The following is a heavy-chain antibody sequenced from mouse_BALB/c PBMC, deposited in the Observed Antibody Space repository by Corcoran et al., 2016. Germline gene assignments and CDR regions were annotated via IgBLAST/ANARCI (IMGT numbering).Heavy chain of an antibody. V-gene: IGHV1-26*01. CDR3: ARTDGSSYMYY. CDR1: VYSFTGYS. D-gene: IGHD1-1*01. Sequence: EVQLPHSGPELVMPGALVTISCKASVYSFTGYSLHWVKQSHVKSLVWIGRINPYNGDTSYNQNFKDKASLTVDQSSSTAYMELHSLTSEDSAVYYCARTDGSSYMYYWGQGTTLTVSA. J-gene: IGHJ2*01. CDR2: INPYNGDT.